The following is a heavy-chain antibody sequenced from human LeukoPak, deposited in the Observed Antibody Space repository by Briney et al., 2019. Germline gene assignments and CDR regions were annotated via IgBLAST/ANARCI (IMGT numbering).Heavy chain of an antibody. CDR1: GFTVSSNE. D-gene: IGHD3-22*01. Sequence: GGSLRLSCAASGFTVSSNEMSWVRQAPGKGLEWVSSISGGSTYYADSVKGRFTISRDNSKNTLYLQMNSLRAEDTAVYYCAKGRAGNYYYDSSDYWGQGTLVTVSS. CDR3: AKGRAGNYYYDSSDY. J-gene: IGHJ4*02. V-gene: IGHV3-38-3*01. CDR2: ISGGST.